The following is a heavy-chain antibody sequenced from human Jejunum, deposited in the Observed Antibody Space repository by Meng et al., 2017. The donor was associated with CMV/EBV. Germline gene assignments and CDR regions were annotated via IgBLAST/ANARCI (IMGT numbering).Heavy chain of an antibody. J-gene: IGHJ5*02. V-gene: IGHV3-21*01. D-gene: IGHD6-25*01. CDR3: AREGYQRWFDP. Sequence: LACAASGFTCSAYTMNWVRQAPGKGLEWVSSISSSNTYIYYADSVKGRFTISRDNAKNSLYLQMNSLRADDTAVYYCAREGYQRWFDPWGQGTLVTVSS. CDR1: GFTCSAYT. CDR2: ISSSNTYI.